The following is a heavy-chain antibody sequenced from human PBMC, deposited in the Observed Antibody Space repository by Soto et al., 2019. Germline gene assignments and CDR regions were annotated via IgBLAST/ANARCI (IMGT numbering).Heavy chain of an antibody. CDR1: GYTFTNYY. J-gene: IGHJ4*02. D-gene: IGHD2-21*02. CDR3: ARKVTAFDY. Sequence: QVQLVQSGAEVEKPGASVKVSCKASGYTFTNYYIHWMRQAPGQGLEWMGIINPSGGSTNYAQKFQGRVTMTRDTSTSTVYMELSSLRSEDTAVYYCARKVTAFDYWGQGTLVTVSS. CDR2: INPSGGST. V-gene: IGHV1-46*01.